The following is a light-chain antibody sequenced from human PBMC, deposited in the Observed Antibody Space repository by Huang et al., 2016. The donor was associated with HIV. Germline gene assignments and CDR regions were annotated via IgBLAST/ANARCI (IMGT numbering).Light chain of an antibody. CDR2: GAS. J-gene: IGKJ3*01. CDR3: QQYNNWPLFT. Sequence: EIVMKKSPATLSVSPGERATLSCRASQSVTSNLAWYQQKPGQAPRLLIYGASTRATGNPARFSGSGSGTEFTLSISSLQSEDSAFYYCQQYNNWPLFTFGPGTKVDIK. V-gene: IGKV3-15*01. CDR1: QSVTSN.